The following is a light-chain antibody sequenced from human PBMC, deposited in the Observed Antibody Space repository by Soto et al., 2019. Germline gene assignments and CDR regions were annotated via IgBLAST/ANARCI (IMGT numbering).Light chain of an antibody. Sequence: ELVMPQSPAPLSVSPGERATLSCSASPSVNSTVARYQQKPGQAPRLLIYGASTMASSFPGRFRGSGSGTEFTLAITSLQSEDVAVDYCQAYNNWLGTFGQGTKVES. CDR2: GAS. V-gene: IGKV3-15*01. J-gene: IGKJ1*01. CDR3: QAYNNWLGT. CDR1: PSVNST.